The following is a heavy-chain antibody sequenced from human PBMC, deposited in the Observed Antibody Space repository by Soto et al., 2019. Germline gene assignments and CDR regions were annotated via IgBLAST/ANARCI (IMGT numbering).Heavy chain of an antibody. CDR1: GFTFSSYG. V-gene: IGHV3-64D*08. CDR3: PVVARSYYFHC. D-gene: IGHD5-12*01. CDR2: IKNSGGST. J-gene: IGHJ4*01. Sequence: EVQLVESGGGLVQSGGSLRLSCSASGFTFSSYGMHWVRQAPGKGLDYVSAIKNSGGSTNYADSVKGRFTVSRDNSKNTLYLHMSSLISEGTAVYYCPVVARSYYFHCWGHGTLVPSSS.